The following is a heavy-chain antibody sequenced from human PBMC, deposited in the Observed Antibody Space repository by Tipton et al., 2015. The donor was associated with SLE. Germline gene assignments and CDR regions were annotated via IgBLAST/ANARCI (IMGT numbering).Heavy chain of an antibody. CDR2: INHSGST. Sequence: TLSLTCAVYGGSFSGYYWSWIRQPPGKGLEWIGEINHSGSTNYNPSLKSRVTISVDTSKNQFSLKLSSVTAADTAVYYCASGGDGYNFTFDIWGQGTMVTVSS. D-gene: IGHD5-24*01. CDR3: ASGGDGYNFTFDI. V-gene: IGHV4-34*01. J-gene: IGHJ3*02. CDR1: GGSFSGYY.